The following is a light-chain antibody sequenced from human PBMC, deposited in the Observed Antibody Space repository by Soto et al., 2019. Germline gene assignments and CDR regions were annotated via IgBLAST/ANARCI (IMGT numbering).Light chain of an antibody. CDR3: HHYTRT. CDR1: QSITGW. J-gene: IGKJ1*01. CDR2: DAS. Sequence: DSQMTQSPSTLSASVGDRVTITCRASQSITGWLAWYQQKPGKAPKLLIYDASSLEVGVPSRFSGSGSGTEFTLTISSLQPDDFATYYCHHYTRTFGQGTKVDI. V-gene: IGKV1-5*01.